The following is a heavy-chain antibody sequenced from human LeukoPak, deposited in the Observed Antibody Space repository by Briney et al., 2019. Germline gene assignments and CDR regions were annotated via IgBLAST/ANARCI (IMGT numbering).Heavy chain of an antibody. V-gene: IGHV4-59*12. D-gene: IGHD3-10*01. Sequence: SETLSLTCTVSGGSISSYYWSWIRQPPGKGLEWIGYIFYTGSTNYNPSLKSRVTISVLTSENRFSLKLSSVTAADTAVYYCARDSGTTGEVKFDPWGQGTLVTVSS. J-gene: IGHJ5*02. CDR2: IFYTGST. CDR1: GGSISSYY. CDR3: ARDSGTTGEVKFDP.